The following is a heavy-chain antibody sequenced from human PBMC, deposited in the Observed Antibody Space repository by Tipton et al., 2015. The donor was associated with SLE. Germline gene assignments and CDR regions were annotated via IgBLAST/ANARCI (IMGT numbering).Heavy chain of an antibody. D-gene: IGHD3-10*01. CDR1: GDSISNHY. CDR3: ARGPDRGYYFDL. J-gene: IGHJ4*02. Sequence: TLSLTCTVSGDSISNHYWSWIRQPPGKGLEWIGSMFYSGSTYCNTSLKSRVTISLDTSNNQFSLKLNSVSAADTAIYYCARGPDRGYYFDLWGRGTLVTVSS. V-gene: IGHV4-59*11. CDR2: MFYSGST.